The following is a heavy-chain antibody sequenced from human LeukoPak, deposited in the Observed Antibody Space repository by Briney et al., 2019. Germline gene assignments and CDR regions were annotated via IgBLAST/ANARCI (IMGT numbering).Heavy chain of an antibody. CDR1: GGSFSGYY. J-gene: IGHJ4*02. CDR2: INHSGST. V-gene: IGHV4-34*01. CDR3: ARVPWYGIGFDY. D-gene: IGHD6-13*01. Sequence: PSETLSLTCAVYGGSFSGYYWSWIRQPPGKGLEWIGEINHSGSTNYNPSLKSRVTISVDTSKNQFSLKLSSVTAADTAVYYCARVPWYGIGFDYWGQGTLVTVSS.